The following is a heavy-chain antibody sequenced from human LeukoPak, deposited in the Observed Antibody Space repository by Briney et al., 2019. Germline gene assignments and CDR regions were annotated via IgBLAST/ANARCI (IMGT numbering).Heavy chain of an antibody. CDR1: GGSISSGGHY. Sequence: PSQTLSLTCTVSGGSISSGGHYWSWIRQHPGRGLEWIGYIYFSGSTYYNPSLKSRVTISLDTSKNQFSLKLNSVTAADTAIYYCARNILGSDTFDIWGQGTLVTVSS. CDR2: IYFSGST. J-gene: IGHJ3*02. D-gene: IGHD7-27*01. CDR3: ARNILGSDTFDI. V-gene: IGHV4-31*03.